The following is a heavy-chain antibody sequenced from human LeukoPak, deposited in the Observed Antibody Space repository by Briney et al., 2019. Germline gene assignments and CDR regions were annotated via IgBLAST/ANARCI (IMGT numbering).Heavy chain of an antibody. V-gene: IGHV3-30*02. D-gene: IGHD4-11*01. CDR2: IRFDGNNN. CDR3: ATDPPMTTVTTNEYYFDY. Sequence: SGGSLRLSCAASGFTFSNYGMHWVRQAPGKGLEWVAFIRFDGNNNYYADSVKGRFTISRDNSKNTLCLQMNSLRAEDTAVYYCATDPPMTTVTTNEYYFDYWGQGTLVTVSS. J-gene: IGHJ4*02. CDR1: GFTFSNYG.